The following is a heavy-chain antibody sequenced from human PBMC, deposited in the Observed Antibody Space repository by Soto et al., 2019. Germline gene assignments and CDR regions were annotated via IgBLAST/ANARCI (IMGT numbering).Heavy chain of an antibody. CDR3: ASEWKHDGLDY. CDR1: GFTFSSYA. CDR2: ISGSGEYT. J-gene: IGHJ4*02. D-gene: IGHD5-18*01. Sequence: WGSLRLSCAASGFTFSSYAMTWVRQAPGKGPEWVSAISGSGEYTVYADSVKGRFIISRDNSKSTLYLQMNSLRTEDTAVYYCASEWKHDGLDYWGQGTLVTVSS. V-gene: IGHV3-23*01.